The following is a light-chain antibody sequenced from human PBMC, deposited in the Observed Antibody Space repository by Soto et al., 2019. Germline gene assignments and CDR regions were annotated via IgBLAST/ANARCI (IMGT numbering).Light chain of an antibody. Sequence: EIVMPQTPATLSVSQGERATLSCRASQSVSSNLAWYQHKPGQDPRLLIYGASTRATGIPARFRGSGSGTAFTLTISSLQSEDFAVYYCHQYNNWPFTFGPGTKVDIK. CDR2: GAS. V-gene: IGKV3-15*01. J-gene: IGKJ3*01. CDR1: QSVSSN. CDR3: HQYNNWPFT.